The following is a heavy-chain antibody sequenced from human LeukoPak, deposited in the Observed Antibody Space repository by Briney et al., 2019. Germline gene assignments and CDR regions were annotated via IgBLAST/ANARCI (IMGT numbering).Heavy chain of an antibody. J-gene: IGHJ6*03. CDR3: ANTMVDYYYYMDV. Sequence: SETLSLTCTVSGGSISSSSYYWGWIRQPPGKGLEWIGSIYYSGSTYYNPSLKSRVAISVDTSKNQFSLKLSSVTAADTAVYYCANTMVDYYYYMDVWGKGTTVTISS. CDR1: GGSISSSSYY. V-gene: IGHV4-39*01. D-gene: IGHD3-10*01. CDR2: IYYSGST.